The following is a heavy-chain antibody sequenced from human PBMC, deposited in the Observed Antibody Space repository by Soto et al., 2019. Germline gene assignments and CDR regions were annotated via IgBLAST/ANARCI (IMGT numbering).Heavy chain of an antibody. D-gene: IGHD2-2*03. J-gene: IGHJ5*02. CDR2: INPSSGST. Sequence: ASVKGSCKASGYTFTSYYMHWVRQAPGQGLEWMGRINPSSGSTNYAQKFQGRVTITRDTSTSTAYMELSSLRSEDTAVYYCARRAGYCSSTSCPPKYTWFDPWGQGTLVTVSS. CDR3: ARRAGYCSSTSCPPKYTWFDP. V-gene: IGHV1-46*01. CDR1: GYTFTSYY.